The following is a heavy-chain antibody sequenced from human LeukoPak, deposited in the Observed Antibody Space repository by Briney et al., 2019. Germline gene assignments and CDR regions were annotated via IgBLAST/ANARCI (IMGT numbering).Heavy chain of an antibody. CDR3: ARGYCSGGSCVYYFDY. Sequence: GTSVTVSCKASGYTFTGYYMHWVRQAPGQGLEWMGWINPNSGGTNYAQKFQGRVTMSRDTSISTAYMELSRLRSDDTAVYYCARGYCSGGSCVYYFDYWGQGTLVT. J-gene: IGHJ4*02. D-gene: IGHD2-15*01. CDR1: GYTFTGYY. CDR2: INPNSGGT. V-gene: IGHV1-2*02.